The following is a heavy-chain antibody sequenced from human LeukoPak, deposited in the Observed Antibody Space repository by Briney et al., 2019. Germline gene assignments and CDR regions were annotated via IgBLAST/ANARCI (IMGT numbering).Heavy chain of an antibody. CDR3: ASAPFSMTNAFDI. CDR1: GLTFSGYW. V-gene: IGHV3-7*01. CDR2: INQDGSEK. D-gene: IGHD3-22*01. J-gene: IGHJ3*02. Sequence: PGGSLRLSCAASGLTFSGYWMSWVRQPPGKGLEWVASINQDGSEKHYVDSVKGRFTISRDNAKNSLYVQMNSLRAEDTAVYYCASAPFSMTNAFDIWGQGTMVTVSS.